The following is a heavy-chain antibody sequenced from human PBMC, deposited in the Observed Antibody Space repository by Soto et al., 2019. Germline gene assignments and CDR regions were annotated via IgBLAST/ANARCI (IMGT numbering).Heavy chain of an antibody. CDR2: LYSGGST. J-gene: IGHJ4*02. V-gene: IGHV3-53*01. Sequence: PGGSLRLSCAASGFTVSSNYMTWVRQAPGKGLEWVSVLYSGGSTYYADSVKGRFTISRDSSKNTLYLQMNSLRAEDTALYYCARDSRSRNFFDFWGQGTLVTVSS. CDR1: GFTVSSNY. CDR3: ARDSRSRNFFDF. D-gene: IGHD1-26*01.